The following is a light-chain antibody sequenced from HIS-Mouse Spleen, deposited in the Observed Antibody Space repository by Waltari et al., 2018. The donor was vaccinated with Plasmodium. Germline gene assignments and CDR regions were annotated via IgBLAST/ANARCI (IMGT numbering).Light chain of an antibody. CDR1: TRDVGGYNY. J-gene: IGLJ2*01. CDR3: SSYAGSNNLV. V-gene: IGLV2-8*01. CDR2: EVS. Sequence: QSALTQPPSASGSHGQSVTISCTGTTRDVGGYNYVSCYQQHPGKAPKLMIYEVSKRPSGVPDRFSGSKSGNTASLTVSGLQAEDEADYYCSSYAGSNNLVFGGGTKLTVL.